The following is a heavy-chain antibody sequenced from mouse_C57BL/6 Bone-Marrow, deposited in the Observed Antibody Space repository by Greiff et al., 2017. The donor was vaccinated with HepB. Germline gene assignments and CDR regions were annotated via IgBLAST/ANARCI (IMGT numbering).Heavy chain of an antibody. Sequence: EVKVVESGGGLVQPGGSLKLSCAASGFTFSDYYMYWVRQTPEKRLEWVAYISNGGGSTYYPDTVKGRFTISRDNAKNTLYLQMSRLKSEDTAMYYCARPTVVGAGFAYWGQGTLVTVSA. D-gene: IGHD1-1*01. CDR2: ISNGGGST. V-gene: IGHV5-12*01. CDR1: GFTFSDYY. CDR3: ARPTVVGAGFAY. J-gene: IGHJ3*01.